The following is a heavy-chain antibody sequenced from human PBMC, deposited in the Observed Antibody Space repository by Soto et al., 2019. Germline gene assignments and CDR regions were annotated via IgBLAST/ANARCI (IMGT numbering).Heavy chain of an antibody. D-gene: IGHD3-10*01. J-gene: IGHJ4*02. V-gene: IGHV1-69*06. CDR1: GGTFSSYA. Sequence: QVQLVQSGAEVKKPGSSVKVSCKASGGTFSSYAISWVRQAPGQVLEWMGGIIPIFGTANYAQKFQGRVTSTADKSTSTAYMELSSLRSEDTAVYYCARGGFTMVLGVIYYFDYWGQGTLVTVSS. CDR2: IIPIFGTA. CDR3: ARGGFTMVLGVIYYFDY.